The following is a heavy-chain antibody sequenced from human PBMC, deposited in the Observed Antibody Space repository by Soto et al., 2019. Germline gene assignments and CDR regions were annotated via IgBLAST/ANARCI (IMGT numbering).Heavy chain of an antibody. Sequence: ESGGGLVKPGGSLRLSCAASGFTFTRYSMNWVRQAPGKGLEWVSSISSTTNYIYYADSMKGRFTVSRDNAENSVYLEMNSLSAEDTAVYYCARESEDLTSNFDYWGQGTLVTVSS. J-gene: IGHJ4*02. CDR2: ISSTTNYI. CDR1: GFTFTRYS. CDR3: ARESEDLTSNFDY. V-gene: IGHV3-21*01.